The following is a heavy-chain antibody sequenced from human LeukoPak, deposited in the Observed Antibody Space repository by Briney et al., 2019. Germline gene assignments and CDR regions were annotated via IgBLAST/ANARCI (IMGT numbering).Heavy chain of an antibody. Sequence: GGSLRLSCEASGFTFSDYYMAWIRQAPGKRLEWVSYISSSSSTIFYADSVKGRFTISRDNAKNSLYLHMSSLTAEDTAVYYCARGDDDYWRGYFSDPWGQGTLVTVSS. V-gene: IGHV3-11*04. D-gene: IGHD3-3*01. CDR1: GFTFSDYY. J-gene: IGHJ5*02. CDR3: ARGDDDYWRGYFSDP. CDR2: ISSSSSTI.